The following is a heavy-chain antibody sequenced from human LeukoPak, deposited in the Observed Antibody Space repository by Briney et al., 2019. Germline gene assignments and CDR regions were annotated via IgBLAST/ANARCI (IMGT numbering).Heavy chain of an antibody. V-gene: IGHV3-7*01. D-gene: IGHD2-21*01. CDR3: ATFTYCGGDCYSLDAFDI. CDR2: IKQDGSEK. J-gene: IGHJ3*02. Sequence: GGSLRLSCAASGFTFSSYSMNWVRQAPGKGLEWVANIKQDGSEKYYVDSVKGRFTISRDNAKNSLYLQMNSLRAEDTAVYYCATFTYCGGDCYSLDAFDIWGQGTMVTVSS. CDR1: GFTFSSYS.